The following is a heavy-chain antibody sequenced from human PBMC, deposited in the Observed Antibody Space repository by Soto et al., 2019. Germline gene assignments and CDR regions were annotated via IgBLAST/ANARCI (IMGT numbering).Heavy chain of an antibody. V-gene: IGHV4-39*01. Sequence: QLQLQESGPGLVKPSETLSLTCTVSGGSISSSSYYWGWIRQPPGKGLEWIGSIYYSGSTYYNPSLKRRVTISVDPSKNQFSLKLSSVTAADTAVYYCARRGYYAISAFDIWGQGTMVTVSS. CDR3: ARRGYYAISAFDI. J-gene: IGHJ3*02. CDR2: IYYSGST. CDR1: GGSISSSSYY. D-gene: IGHD2-8*01.